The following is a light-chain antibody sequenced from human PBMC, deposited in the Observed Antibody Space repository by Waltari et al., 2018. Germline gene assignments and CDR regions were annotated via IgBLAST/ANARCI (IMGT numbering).Light chain of an antibody. CDR1: QSGADVY. Sequence: RASQSGADVYLAEYQHKPCQAPRRVVHGESARATGIPDRLSGSGSGTDFTLTISRLEPEDFAVFYCQQYSSSLTFGQGTTVEIK. CDR3: QQYSSSLT. J-gene: IGKJ1*01. V-gene: IGKV3-20*01. CDR2: GES.